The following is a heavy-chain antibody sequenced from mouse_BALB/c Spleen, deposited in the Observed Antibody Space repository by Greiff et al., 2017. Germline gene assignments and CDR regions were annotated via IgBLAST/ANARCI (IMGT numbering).Heavy chain of an antibody. CDR3: ARDHGARAQFPYYYAMDY. D-gene: IGHD1-3*01. Sequence: QVQLKESGPGLVAPSQSLSITCTVSGFSLTSSGVHWVRQPPGKGLEWLGMLWGDGSTDYNSALKSRLSISKDNSKSQVFLKMNSLQTDDTARYYCARDHGARAQFPYYYAMDYGGQGTSVTVSS. CDR2: LWGDGST. J-gene: IGHJ4*01. V-gene: IGHV2-6-7*01. CDR1: GFSLTSSG.